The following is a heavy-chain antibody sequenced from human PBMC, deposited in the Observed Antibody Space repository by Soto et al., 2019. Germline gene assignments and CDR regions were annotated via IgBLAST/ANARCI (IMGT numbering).Heavy chain of an antibody. D-gene: IGHD6-19*01. V-gene: IGHV4-59*01. J-gene: IGHJ4*02. CDR3: ASGSSGWPPRLDY. Sequence: QVQLQESGPGLVKPSETLSLNCTVSGGPISSYYWSWIRQSPGKGLEWIGYIYYSGSTNYNPSLKSRVTITVDTFKNQFSLELSSVTAADTAVYYCASGSSGWPPRLDYWGQGTLFTVSS. CDR1: GGPISSYY. CDR2: IYYSGST.